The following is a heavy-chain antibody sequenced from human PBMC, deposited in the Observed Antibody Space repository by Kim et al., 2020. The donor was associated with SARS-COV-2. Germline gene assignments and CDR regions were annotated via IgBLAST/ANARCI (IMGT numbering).Heavy chain of an antibody. V-gene: IGHV5-10-1*01. Sequence: GESLKISCKGSGYSFTSYWISWVRQMPGKGLEWMGRIDPSDSYTNYSPSFQGHVTISADKSISTAYLQWSSLKASDTAMYYCARLLGYCSGGSCYSNYWGQGTLVTVSS. J-gene: IGHJ4*02. CDR2: IDPSDSYT. CDR3: ARLLGYCSGGSCYSNY. D-gene: IGHD2-15*01. CDR1: GYSFTSYW.